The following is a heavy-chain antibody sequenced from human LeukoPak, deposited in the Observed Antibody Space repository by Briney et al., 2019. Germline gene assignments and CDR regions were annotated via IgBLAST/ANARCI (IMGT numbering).Heavy chain of an antibody. CDR2: IYYSGST. CDR1: GGSISSSSYY. V-gene: IGHV4-39*07. D-gene: IGHD6-13*01. Sequence: SETLSLTCTVSGGSISSSSYYWGWIRQPPGKGLEWIGSIYYSGSTYYNPSLKSRVTISVDTSKNQFSLKLSSVTAADTAVYYCARDLIAAAGTGEFDYWGQRTLVTVSS. J-gene: IGHJ4*02. CDR3: ARDLIAAAGTGEFDY.